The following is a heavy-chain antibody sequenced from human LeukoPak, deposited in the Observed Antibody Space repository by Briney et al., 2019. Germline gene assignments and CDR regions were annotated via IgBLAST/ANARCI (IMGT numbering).Heavy chain of an antibody. J-gene: IGHJ4*02. D-gene: IGHD1-14*01. CDR3: TRYNIDY. V-gene: IGHV3-33*01. Sequence: PGRSLRLSCAGSGFTFGGYGMHWFRQTPGKGLEWVAVIAYDGSRAFYADSVKGRFTISRDNSKNTMSVRMDDLRAEDTAVYYCTRYNIDYWSQGTLVTVSS. CDR1: GFTFGGYG. CDR2: IAYDGSRA.